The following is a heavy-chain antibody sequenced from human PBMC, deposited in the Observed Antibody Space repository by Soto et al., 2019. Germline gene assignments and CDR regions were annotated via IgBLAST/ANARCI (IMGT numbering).Heavy chain of an antibody. V-gene: IGHV3-23*01. J-gene: IGHJ4*02. Sequence: GGSLRLSCAASGFTFSTYAMNWVRQAPGKGLEWVSGISGSGDSTYYADSVKGRFTVSRDNSKNTLYLQMNNLRAEDTAVFYCAKERSSGWSLDYWGQGTLVTVSS. D-gene: IGHD6-19*01. CDR3: AKERSSGWSLDY. CDR1: GFTFSTYA. CDR2: ISGSGDST.